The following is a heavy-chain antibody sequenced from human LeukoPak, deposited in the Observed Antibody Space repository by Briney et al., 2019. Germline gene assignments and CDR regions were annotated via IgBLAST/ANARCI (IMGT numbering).Heavy chain of an antibody. Sequence: GGSLRLSCAASGFTFSSYWMSWVRQAPGKGLEWVANIKQDGSEKYYVDSVKGRFTISRDNAKNSLYLQMNSLRAEDTAVYYCARDPEDIVVVPAARNAFDIWGQGTMVTVSS. CDR3: ARDPEDIVVVPAARNAFDI. D-gene: IGHD2-2*01. J-gene: IGHJ3*02. CDR1: GFTFSSYW. V-gene: IGHV3-7*01. CDR2: IKQDGSEK.